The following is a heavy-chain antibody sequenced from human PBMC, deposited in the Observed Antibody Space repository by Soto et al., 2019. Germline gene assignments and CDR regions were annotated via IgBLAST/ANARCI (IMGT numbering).Heavy chain of an antibody. D-gene: IGHD6-13*01. V-gene: IGHV1-8*01. CDR1: GYTFTSYD. Sequence: ASVKVSCKASGYTFTSYDSNWVRQATGQGLEWMGWMSPNSGNTGYAQKFQGRVTMTRDTSISTAFMEVGSLTFEDTAVYFCARGVAAGYDYWGQGTLVTVSS. CDR2: MSPNSGNT. CDR3: ARGVAAGYDY. J-gene: IGHJ4*02.